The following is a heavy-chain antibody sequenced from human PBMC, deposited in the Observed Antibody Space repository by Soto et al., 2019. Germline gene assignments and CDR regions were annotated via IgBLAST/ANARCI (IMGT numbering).Heavy chain of an antibody. CDR1: GFTFSSYA. V-gene: IGHV3-23*01. CDR2: ISGSGGST. J-gene: IGHJ5*02. Sequence: GGSLRLSCAASGFTFSSYAMHWVRQAPGKGLEWVAVISGSGGSTYYADSVKGRFTISRDNSKNTLYLQMNSLRAEDTAVYYCAKVSVAGYNWFDPWGQGTLVTVSS. D-gene: IGHD6-19*01. CDR3: AKVSVAGYNWFDP.